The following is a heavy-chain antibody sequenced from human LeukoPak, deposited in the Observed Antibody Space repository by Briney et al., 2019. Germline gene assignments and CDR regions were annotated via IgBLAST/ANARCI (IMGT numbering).Heavy chain of an antibody. CDR2: MNPNSGNT. D-gene: IGHD2-2*01. J-gene: IGHJ6*03. CDR1: GYTLTELS. CDR3: AISSTSGGYYYYYYMDV. V-gene: IGHV1-8*03. Sequence: GASVKVSCKVSGYTLTELSMHWVRQATGQGLEWMGWMNPNSGNTGYAQKFQGRVTITRNTSISTAYMELSSLRSEDTAVYYCAISSTSGGYYYYYYMDVWGKGTTVTVSS.